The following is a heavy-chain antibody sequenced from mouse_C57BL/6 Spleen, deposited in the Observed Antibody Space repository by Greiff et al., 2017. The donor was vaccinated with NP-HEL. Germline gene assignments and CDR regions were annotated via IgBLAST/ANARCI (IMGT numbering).Heavy chain of an antibody. V-gene: IGHV1-22*01. CDR1: GYTFTDYN. CDR2: INPNNGGT. Sequence: EVQLQQSGPELVKPGASVKMSCKASGYTFTDYNMHWVKQSHGKSLEWIGYINPNNGGTSYNQQFKGKATLTVNQSSSTAYMELRSLTSEDSAVYYCAREGYYGSSYWYFDVWGTGTTVTVSS. CDR3: AREGYYGSSYWYFDV. D-gene: IGHD1-1*01. J-gene: IGHJ1*03.